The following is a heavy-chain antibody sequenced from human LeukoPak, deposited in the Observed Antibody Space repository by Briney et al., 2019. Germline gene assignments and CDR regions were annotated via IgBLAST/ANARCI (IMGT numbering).Heavy chain of an antibody. V-gene: IGHV4-34*01. D-gene: IGHD1-26*01. Sequence: SETLSLTCAVYGGSFSGYYWSWIRQPPGKGLEWIGEINHSGSTNYNPSLKSRVTISVDTSKNQFSLKLSSVTAADTAVYYCARRPRNSGRYDGPSGLDYWGQGTLVTVSS. CDR3: ARRPRNSGRYDGPSGLDY. J-gene: IGHJ4*02. CDR1: GGSFSGYY. CDR2: INHSGST.